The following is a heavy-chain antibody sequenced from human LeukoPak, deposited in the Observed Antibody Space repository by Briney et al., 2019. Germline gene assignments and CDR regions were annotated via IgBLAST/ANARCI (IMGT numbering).Heavy chain of an antibody. CDR3: ARANPQLLWLDAFDI. J-gene: IGHJ3*02. CDR1: GYTFTSYA. Sequence: ASVKVSCKASGYTFTSYAMHWVRQAPGQRLEWMGWINAGNGNTKYSQEFQGRVTITRDTSAGTAYMELSSLRSEDMAVYYCARANPQLLWLDAFDIWGQGTMVTVSS. CDR2: INAGNGNT. D-gene: IGHD2-2*01. V-gene: IGHV1-3*03.